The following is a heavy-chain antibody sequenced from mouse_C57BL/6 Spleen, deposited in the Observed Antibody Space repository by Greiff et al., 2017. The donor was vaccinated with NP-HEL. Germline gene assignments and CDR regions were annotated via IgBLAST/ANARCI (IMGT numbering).Heavy chain of an antibody. J-gene: IGHJ4*01. Sequence: EVMLVESGGDLVKPGGSLKLSCAASGFTFSSYGMSWVRQTPDKRLEWVATISSGGSYTYYPDSVKGRFTISRDNAKNTLYLQMSSLKSEDTAMYYCAGQGDSSGYGAMDYWGQGTSVTVSS. D-gene: IGHD3-2*02. CDR3: AGQGDSSGYGAMDY. V-gene: IGHV5-6*01. CDR1: GFTFSSYG. CDR2: ISSGGSYT.